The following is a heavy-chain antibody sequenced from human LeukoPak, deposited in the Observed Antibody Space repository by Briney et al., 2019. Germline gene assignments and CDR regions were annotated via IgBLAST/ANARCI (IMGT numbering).Heavy chain of an antibody. J-gene: IGHJ3*02. Sequence: SETLSLTCAVYGGSFSGYYWSWIRQPPGKGLEWIGEINHSGGTKYNPSLKSRVTISVDTSKNQFSLKLSSVTAADTAMYYCVRQLFDAFDIWGQGTMVTVSS. CDR2: INHSGGT. D-gene: IGHD6-6*01. CDR3: VRQLFDAFDI. V-gene: IGHV4-34*01. CDR1: GGSFSGYY.